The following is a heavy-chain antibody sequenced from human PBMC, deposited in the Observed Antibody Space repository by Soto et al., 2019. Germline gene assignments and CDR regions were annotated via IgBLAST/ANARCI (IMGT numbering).Heavy chain of an antibody. Sequence: PGGSLRLSCAASGFTFSGYAMSWVRQAPGKGLEWVSAITDSGGDTYSADSVKGRFTISRDNSRNTLYVQMNSLRAEDTAVYYCVKGSSASRPYYFDYWGQGT. D-gene: IGHD6-19*01. J-gene: IGHJ4*02. V-gene: IGHV3-23*01. CDR2: ITDSGGDT. CDR1: GFTFSGYA. CDR3: VKGSSASRPYYFDY.